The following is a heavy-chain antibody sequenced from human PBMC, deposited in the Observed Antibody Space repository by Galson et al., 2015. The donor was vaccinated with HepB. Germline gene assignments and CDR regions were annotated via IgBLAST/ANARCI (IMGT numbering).Heavy chain of an antibody. V-gene: IGHV1-18*01. CDR1: GYTFTSYG. Sequence: SVKVSCKASGYTFTSYGISWVRQAPGQGLEWMGWISAYNGNTNYAQKLQGRVTMTTDTSTSTAYMELRSLRSDDTAVYYCARAGSYYDFWSGEFDYWGQGTLVTVSS. D-gene: IGHD3-3*01. CDR2: ISAYNGNT. J-gene: IGHJ4*02. CDR3: ARAGSYYDFWSGEFDY.